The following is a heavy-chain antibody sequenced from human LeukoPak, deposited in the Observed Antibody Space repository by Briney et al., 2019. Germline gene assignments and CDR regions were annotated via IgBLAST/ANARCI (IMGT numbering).Heavy chain of an antibody. CDR1: GFTFSSYS. CDR3: ARGGIAELEYYYYGLDV. Sequence: PGRSLRLSCAASGFTFSSYSIHWVRQAPGKGLDSVAVISFDGSDKYYADSVKGRFTISRDKSQNMVFLQMKSLRLEDTAVYYCARGGIAELEYYYYGLDVWGQGTTVTVSS. D-gene: IGHD6-13*01. J-gene: IGHJ6*02. V-gene: IGHV3-30-3*01. CDR2: ISFDGSDK.